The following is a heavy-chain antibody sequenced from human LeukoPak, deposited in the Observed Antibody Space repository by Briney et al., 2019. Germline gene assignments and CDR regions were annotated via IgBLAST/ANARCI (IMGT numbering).Heavy chain of an antibody. J-gene: IGHJ6*02. CDR3: ARDRIVVVPAMLGGYYYYGMDV. V-gene: IGHV4-59*01. Sequence: SETLSLTCTVSGDSISLYYWSWIRQPPGKGLEWIGYIYYTGSTKSNPSLKSRVTISVDTSKKQFSLNLSSVTAADTAVYYCARDRIVVVPAMLGGYYYYGMDVWGQGTTVTVSS. CDR2: IYYTGST. D-gene: IGHD2-2*01. CDR1: GDSISLYY.